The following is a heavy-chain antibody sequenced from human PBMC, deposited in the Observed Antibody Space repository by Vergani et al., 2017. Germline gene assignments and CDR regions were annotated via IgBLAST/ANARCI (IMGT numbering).Heavy chain of an antibody. CDR1: GFPFSSSS. D-gene: IGHD4-23*01. Sequence: EVQLVESGGGLVKPGGSLRLSCAASGFPFSSSSMNWVRQAPGKGLEWVSSISSRSSYIYYADSVKGLFTIARDNAKNSLYLQMNSLRAEDTAVYDCASAKKGVDYGGNSINDCWSQGSLVTVSS. CDR2: ISSRSSYI. J-gene: IGHJ4*02. CDR3: ASAKKGVDYGGNSINDC. V-gene: IGHV3-21*01.